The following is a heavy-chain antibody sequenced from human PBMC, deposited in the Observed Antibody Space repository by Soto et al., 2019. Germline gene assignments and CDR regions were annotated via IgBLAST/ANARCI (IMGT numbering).Heavy chain of an antibody. CDR1: GYTFTSYA. CDR2: INAGNGNT. CDR3: ARDVGATGRDAFDI. V-gene: IGHV1-3*01. D-gene: IGHD1-26*01. J-gene: IGHJ3*02. Sequence: GASVKVSCKASGYTFTSYAMHWVRQAPGQRLEWMGWINAGNGNTKYSQKFQGRVTITRDTSASTAYMELSSLRSEDTAVYYCARDVGATGRDAFDIWGQGTMVTVS.